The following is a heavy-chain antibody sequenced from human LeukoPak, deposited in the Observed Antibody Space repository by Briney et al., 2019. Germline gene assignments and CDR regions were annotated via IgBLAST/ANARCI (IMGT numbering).Heavy chain of an antibody. V-gene: IGHV3-30*03. J-gene: IGHJ4*02. Sequence: GGSLRLSCVASGVAIRNSWMSWVRQPPGKGLEWVAHISYDGDNTQYADSVKGRFTISRDNSKKTVYLEMNSLRREDTALYYCAILGVAAAGTAYWGQGTLVTVSS. CDR2: ISYDGDNT. CDR1: GVAIRNSW. D-gene: IGHD6-13*01. CDR3: AILGVAAAGTAY.